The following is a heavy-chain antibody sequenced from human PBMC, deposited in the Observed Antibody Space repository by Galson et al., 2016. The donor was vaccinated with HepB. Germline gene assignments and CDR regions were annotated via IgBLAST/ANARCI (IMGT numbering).Heavy chain of an antibody. CDR2: IDPSDSYT. J-gene: IGHJ6*02. V-gene: IGHV5-10-1*01. D-gene: IGHD2-15*01. CDR3: ARHFADMGPGYSLYFYGMDV. CDR1: GYSFSSYW. Sequence: QSGAEVKKPGESLRISCKGSGYSFSSYWIDWVRQMPGKGLEWMGRIDPSDSYTNYSPSSQGHVTISADKSISTAYLQWSSLKASDTAMYYCARHFADMGPGYSLYFYGMDVWGQGTTVTVSS.